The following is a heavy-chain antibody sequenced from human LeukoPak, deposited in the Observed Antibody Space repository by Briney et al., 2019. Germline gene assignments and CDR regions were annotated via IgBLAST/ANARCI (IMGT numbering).Heavy chain of an antibody. CDR1: GYTFTTYY. CDR2: INPSGGT. V-gene: IGHV1-46*01. J-gene: IGHJ4*02. Sequence: ASVKVSCKASGYTFTTYYVHWVRQAPRQGLEWMGIINPSGGTSYAQKFQGRVTMTRDTSTSTVYMELSSLRSGDTAVYYCGREDSMIRGRPIPPIDYWGQGILVTVSS. CDR3: GREDSMIRGRPIPPIDY. D-gene: IGHD3-10*01.